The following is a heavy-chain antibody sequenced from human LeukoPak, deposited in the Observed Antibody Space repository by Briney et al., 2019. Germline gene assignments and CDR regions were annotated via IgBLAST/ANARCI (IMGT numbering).Heavy chain of an antibody. Sequence: ASVKVSCKGSGYSLTDLSLHGVRQAPGKGLDWMGGFDPEDGEPIYAQKFQGRLSMTEDTSKDTGYMELRTLRSEDTALYYCAKSHGDYGLLDYWGQGTLVTVSS. V-gene: IGHV1-24*01. CDR3: AKSHGDYGLLDY. D-gene: IGHD4-17*01. CDR1: GYSLTDLS. CDR2: FDPEDGEP. J-gene: IGHJ4*02.